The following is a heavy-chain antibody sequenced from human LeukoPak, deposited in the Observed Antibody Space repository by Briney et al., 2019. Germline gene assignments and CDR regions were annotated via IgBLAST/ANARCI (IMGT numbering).Heavy chain of an antibody. D-gene: IGHD2-2*01. V-gene: IGHV4-39*01. CDR3: ARPPGFSTSFWD. CDR2: IHYSGST. CDR1: GGSISGSSYY. J-gene: IGHJ4*02. Sequence: SETLSLTCTVSGGSISGSSYYWGWIRQPPGKGLEWIGSIHYSGSTYYKPSLKSRVTISVDTSKNQFSLKLTSVTAADTAVYYCARPPGFSTSFWDWGQGTLVTVSS.